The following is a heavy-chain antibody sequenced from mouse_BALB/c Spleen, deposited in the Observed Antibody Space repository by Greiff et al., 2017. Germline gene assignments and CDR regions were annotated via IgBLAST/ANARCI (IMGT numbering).Heavy chain of an antibody. CDR3: AREGDYDLYYAMDD. V-gene: IGHV14-3*02. CDR2: IDPANGNT. D-gene: IGHD2-4*01. J-gene: IGHJ4*01. CDR1: GFNIKDTY. Sequence: EVQLQQSGAELVKPGASVKLSCTASGFNIKDTYMHWVKQRPEQGLEWIGRIDPANGNTKYDPKFQGKATITADTSSNTAYLQLSSLTSEDTAVYYCAREGDYDLYYAMDDWGQGTSVTVSS.